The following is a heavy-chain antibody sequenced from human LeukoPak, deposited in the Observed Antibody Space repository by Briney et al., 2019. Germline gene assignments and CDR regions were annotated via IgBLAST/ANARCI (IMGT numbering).Heavy chain of an antibody. D-gene: IGHD3-10*01. Sequence: SETLSLTCAVYGVSFSGYYWSWIRQPPGKGLEWIGEINHSGSTNYNPSLKSRVTISGDTSKNQFSLKLTSVTAADTAVYYCARGLGSRYYFNSWGQGTLVTVSS. J-gene: IGHJ4*02. V-gene: IGHV4-34*01. CDR1: GVSFSGYY. CDR2: INHSGST. CDR3: ARGLGSRYYFNS.